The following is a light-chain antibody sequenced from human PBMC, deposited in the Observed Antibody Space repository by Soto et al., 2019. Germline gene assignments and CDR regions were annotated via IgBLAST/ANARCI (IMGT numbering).Light chain of an antibody. V-gene: IGKV3-20*01. CDR3: QMDGSSPLT. CDR1: QSVSSSF. CDR2: GAS. J-gene: IGKJ3*01. Sequence: EIVLTQSPGPLSLSPGESATLSCRATQSVSSSFLAWYQQKPGQAPRLLIYGASTRATGIPYRFSGSGSGTGFNPTISRLEPEDFAVYYCQMDGSSPLTFGPWTKVDIK.